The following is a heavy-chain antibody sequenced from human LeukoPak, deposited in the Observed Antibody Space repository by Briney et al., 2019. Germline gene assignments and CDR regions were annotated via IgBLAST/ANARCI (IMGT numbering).Heavy chain of an antibody. CDR2: IYYSGST. CDR1: GGSISSGDYY. CDR3: AGDHIVVVGHYYYYYMDV. D-gene: IGHD2-2*01. J-gene: IGHJ6*03. V-gene: IGHV4-30-4*08. Sequence: SETLSLTCTVSGGSISSGDYYWSWIRQPPGKGLEWIGYIYYSGSTYYNPSLKSRVTISVDTSKNQFSLKLSSVTAADTAVYYCAGDHIVVVGHYYYYYMDVWGKGTTVTVSS.